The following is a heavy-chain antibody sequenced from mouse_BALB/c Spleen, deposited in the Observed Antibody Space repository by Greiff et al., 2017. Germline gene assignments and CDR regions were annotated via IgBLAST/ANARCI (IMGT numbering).Heavy chain of an antibody. CDR3: ARSSYRNAMDY. J-gene: IGHJ4*01. CDR1: GYTFTSYW. D-gene: IGHD3-1*01. Sequence: QVQLKQSGAELARPGASVKLSCKASGYTFTSYWMQWVKQRPGQGLEWIGAIYPGDGDTRYTQKFKGKATLTADKSSSTAYMQLSSLASEDSAVYYCARSSYRNAMDYWGQGTSVTVSS. CDR2: IYPGDGDT. V-gene: IGHV1-87*01.